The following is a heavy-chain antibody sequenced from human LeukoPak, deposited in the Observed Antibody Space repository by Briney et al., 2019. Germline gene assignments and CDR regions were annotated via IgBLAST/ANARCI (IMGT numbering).Heavy chain of an antibody. CDR3: ARPDCSSTNCYEFDY. Sequence: GGSLRLSCAASGFTFSSYSMNWVRQAPGKGLEWVSSISSSSSYIYYADSVKGRFTISRDNAKNSLYLQMNSLRAEDTAVYYCARPDCSSTNCYEFDYWGQGTLVTVSS. J-gene: IGHJ4*02. D-gene: IGHD2-2*01. CDR1: GFTFSSYS. CDR2: ISSSSSYI. V-gene: IGHV3-21*01.